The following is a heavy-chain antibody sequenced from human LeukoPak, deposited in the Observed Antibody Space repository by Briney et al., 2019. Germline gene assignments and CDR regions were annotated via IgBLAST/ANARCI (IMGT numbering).Heavy chain of an antibody. CDR3: ARELRSRTIDY. D-gene: IGHD6-13*01. J-gene: IGHJ4*02. CDR1: GYTFTSYG. CDR2: ISAYNGNT. V-gene: IGHV1-18*01. Sequence: ASVKVSCKASGYTFTSYGISWVRQAPGQGLEWMGWISAYNGNTNYAQKLQGRVTMTTDTSTSTAYVELRSLRSDDTAVYYCARELRSRTIDYWGQGTLVTVSS.